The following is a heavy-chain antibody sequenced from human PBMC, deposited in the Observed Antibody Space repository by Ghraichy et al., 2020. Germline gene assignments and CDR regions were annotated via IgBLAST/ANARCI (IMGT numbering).Heavy chain of an antibody. CDR2: IYYSGST. V-gene: IGHV4-59*01. D-gene: IGHD1-26*01. CDR3: ARDRIGLGAFPGGTDY. J-gene: IGHJ4*02. CDR1: GGSISSYY. Sequence: SETLSLTCTVSGGSISSYYWSWIRQPPGKGLEWIGYIYYSGSTNYNPSLKSRVTISVDTSKNQFSLKLSSVTAADTAVYYCARDRIGLGAFPGGTDYWGQGTLVTVSS.